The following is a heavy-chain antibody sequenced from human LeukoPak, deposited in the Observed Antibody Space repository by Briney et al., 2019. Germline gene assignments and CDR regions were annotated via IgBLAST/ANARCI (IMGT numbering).Heavy chain of an antibody. Sequence: ESGPTLVNPTQTLTLTCTFSGFSLSTSGVGVGWIRQPPGKALEWLALIYWNDDKRYSPSLKSRLTITKDTSKNQVVLTMTNMDPVDTATYYCAHRGASSPSGWFAEYFQHWGQGTLVTVSS. CDR3: AHRGASSPSGWFAEYFQH. J-gene: IGHJ1*01. V-gene: IGHV2-5*01. D-gene: IGHD6-6*01. CDR2: IYWNDDK. CDR1: GFSLSTSGVG.